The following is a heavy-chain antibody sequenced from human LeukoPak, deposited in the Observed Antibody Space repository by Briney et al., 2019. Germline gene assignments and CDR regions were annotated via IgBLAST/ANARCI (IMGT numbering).Heavy chain of an antibody. CDR1: GFTVSSNY. J-gene: IGHJ3*02. Sequence: PGGSLRLSCAASGFTVSSNYMSWVRQAPGKGLEWVSSISSSSSYIYYADSVKGRFTISRDNAKNSLYLQMNSLRAEDTAVYYCARDRGLSGSWSHAFDIWGQGTMVTVSS. CDR2: ISSSSSYI. CDR3: ARDRGLSGSWSHAFDI. D-gene: IGHD1-26*01. V-gene: IGHV3-21*01.